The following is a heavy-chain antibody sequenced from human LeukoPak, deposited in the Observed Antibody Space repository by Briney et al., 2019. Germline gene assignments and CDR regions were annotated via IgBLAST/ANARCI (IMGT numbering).Heavy chain of an antibody. CDR1: GSRFTNYW. Sequence: RGGSLQTCRQGSGSRFTNYWSAGGRQVPGKGREWMWFIYPGDSDIRYSPSFQGTVTISAAKSISTAYLQWSGLKASETAMYYCARSFRATYYIVTFEYWGQGTLVTVSS. D-gene: IGHD2-21*01. V-gene: IGHV5-51*01. CDR2: IYPGDSDI. CDR3: ARSFRATYYIVTFEY. J-gene: IGHJ4*02.